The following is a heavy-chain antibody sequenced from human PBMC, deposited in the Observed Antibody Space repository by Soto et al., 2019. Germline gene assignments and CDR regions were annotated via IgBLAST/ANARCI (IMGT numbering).Heavy chain of an antibody. CDR2: IYYSGST. CDR3: ARSTMPNAFDI. J-gene: IGHJ3*02. CDR1: GGSVSSGSYY. Sequence: PSETLSLTCTVSGGSVSSGSYYWSWIRQPPGKGLEWIGYIYYSGSTNYNPSLKSRVTISVDTSKNQLSLKLSSVTAADTAVYYCARSTMPNAFDIWGQGTMVTVSS. D-gene: IGHD2-2*01. V-gene: IGHV4-61*01.